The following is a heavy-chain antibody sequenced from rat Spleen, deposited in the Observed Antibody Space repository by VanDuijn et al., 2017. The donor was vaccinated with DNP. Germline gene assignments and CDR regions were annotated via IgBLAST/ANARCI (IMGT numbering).Heavy chain of an antibody. J-gene: IGHJ2*01. CDR1: GFTFSNYW. V-gene: IGHV5-58*01. D-gene: IGHD4-3*01. CDR3: VRWNSGHFDY. Sequence: EVQLVESGGGLVQPGRSLKLSCLASGFTFSNYWMFWVRQAPGKGLEWVASINTDGRSTYYPDSVKGRFAISRDNAKSTLYLQMNSLRSEDMATYYCVRWNSGHFDYWGQGVMVTVSS. CDR2: INTDGRST.